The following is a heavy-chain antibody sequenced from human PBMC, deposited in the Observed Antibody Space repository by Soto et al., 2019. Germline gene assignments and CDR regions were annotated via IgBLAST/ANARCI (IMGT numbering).Heavy chain of an antibody. V-gene: IGHV1-69*08. CDR3: ARDVSGSGSYLFQH. D-gene: IGHD1-26*01. CDR1: GGTFSSYT. Sequence: QVQLVQSGAEVKKPGSSVKVSCKASGGTFSSYTISWVRQAPGQGLEWMGRIIPILGIANYAQKFQGRVTITADKSTSTAYMELSSLRSEDTAVYYCARDVSGSGSYLFQHWGQGTLVTVSS. CDR2: IIPILGIA. J-gene: IGHJ1*01.